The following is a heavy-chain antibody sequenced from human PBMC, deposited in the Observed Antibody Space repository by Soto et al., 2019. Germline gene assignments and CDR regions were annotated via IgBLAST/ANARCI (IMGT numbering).Heavy chain of an antibody. J-gene: IGHJ4*02. CDR2: TSGDGGVT. D-gene: IGHD2-21*01. Sequence: LGGSLRLSCAASAFTFGTYAMSWVRQAPGKGLEWVSSTSGDGGVTYYADSVKGRFTVSKDNSKNTLYLQMNSLRAEDTAVYYCARIGSASNSDYWGQGSLVTVSS. V-gene: IGHV3-23*01. CDR3: ARIGSASNSDY. CDR1: AFTFGTYA.